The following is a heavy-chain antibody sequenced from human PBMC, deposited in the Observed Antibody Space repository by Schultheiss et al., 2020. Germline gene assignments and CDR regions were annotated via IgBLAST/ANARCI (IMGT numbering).Heavy chain of an antibody. D-gene: IGHD3-10*01. CDR1: GGSISSGGYY. CDR2: IYYSGST. V-gene: IGHV4-31*03. J-gene: IGHJ6*02. Sequence: SETLSLTCTVSGGSISSGGYYWSWIRQHPGKGLEWIGYIYYSGSTYYNPSLKSRVTISVDTSKNQFSLKLSSVTAADTAVYYCARDARGLLGVCGQGTRVTVSS. CDR3: ARDARGLLGV.